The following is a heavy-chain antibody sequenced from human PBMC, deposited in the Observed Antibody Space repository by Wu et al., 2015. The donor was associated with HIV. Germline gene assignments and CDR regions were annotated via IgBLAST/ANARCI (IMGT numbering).Heavy chain of an antibody. CDR1: GYSFSSYG. V-gene: IGHV1-69*13. J-gene: IGHJ3*02. CDR3: ARESSGSSLSAFDI. D-gene: IGHD1-26*01. CDR2: LIPMFDSA. Sequence: QVQLVQSEAEVKKPGASVKVSCKASGYSFSSYGINWVRQAPGQGFEWMGWLIPMFDSANYAQRFKGRVTITADESTRTVYMELSSLRSEDTAVYYCARESSGSSLSAFDIWGQGTLVTVSS.